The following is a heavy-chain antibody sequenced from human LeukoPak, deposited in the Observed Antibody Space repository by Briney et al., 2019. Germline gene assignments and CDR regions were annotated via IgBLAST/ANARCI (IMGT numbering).Heavy chain of an antibody. CDR2: ISSNGGST. V-gene: IGHV3-64*01. D-gene: IGHD6-13*01. Sequence: GGTLRLSCAASGFTFSSYAMHWVRQPPGKGLEYVSAISSNGGSTYYANSVKGRFTISRDNSKNTLYLQMGSLRAEDMAVYYCARDIAAHYYYYYMDVWGKGTTVTVSS. J-gene: IGHJ6*03. CDR3: ARDIAAHYYYYYMDV. CDR1: GFTFSSYA.